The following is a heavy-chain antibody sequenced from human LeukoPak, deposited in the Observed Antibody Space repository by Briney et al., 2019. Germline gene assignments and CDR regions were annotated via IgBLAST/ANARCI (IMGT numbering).Heavy chain of an antibody. D-gene: IGHD3-22*01. CDR1: GFTVSSNY. J-gene: IGHJ4*02. Sequence: GGSLRLSCAASGFTVSSNYMSWVRQAPGKGLEWVSVIYSGGSTYYAHSVKGRFTISRDNSKNTLYLQMNSLRAEDTAVYYCARSPRYYYDSSGSSPYYFDYWGQGTLVTVSS. V-gene: IGHV3-53*01. CDR3: ARSPRYYYDSSGSSPYYFDY. CDR2: IYSGGST.